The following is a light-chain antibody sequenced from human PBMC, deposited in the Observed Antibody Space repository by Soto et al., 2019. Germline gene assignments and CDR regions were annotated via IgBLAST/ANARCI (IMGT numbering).Light chain of an antibody. J-gene: IGKJ5*01. Sequence: ELVWTQSPATLSLSPGERATLSCRASQSVSSYLAWYQQKPGQAPRLLIYDASNRATGIPARFSGSGSGTDFTLTISRLEPEDFAVYYCQQYGSSPITFGQGTRLEIK. CDR3: QQYGSSPIT. CDR2: DAS. V-gene: IGKV3-20*01. CDR1: QSVSSY.